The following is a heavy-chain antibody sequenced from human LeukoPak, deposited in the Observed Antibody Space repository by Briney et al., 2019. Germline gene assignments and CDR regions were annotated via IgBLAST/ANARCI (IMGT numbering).Heavy chain of an antibody. CDR2: ISGLGVST. D-gene: IGHD5-12*01. V-gene: IGHV3-23*01. CDR1: GFTFTSYA. Sequence: GRSLRLSCAAAGFTFTSYAMNWVRQAPGKGLEWVSSISGLGVSTYYAESVRGRFTISRDNSQNTLYLQMNSLRAEDTAVYYRATLVATTRFDHWGQGTLAPVSS. CDR3: ATLVATTRFDH. J-gene: IGHJ4*02.